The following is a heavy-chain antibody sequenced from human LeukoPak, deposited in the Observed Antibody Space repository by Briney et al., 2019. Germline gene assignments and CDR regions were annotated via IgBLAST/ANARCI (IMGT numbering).Heavy chain of an antibody. CDR3: ARGPALQVVTAIVRWRFDP. D-gene: IGHD2-21*02. J-gene: IGHJ5*02. CDR1: GGTFSSYA. V-gene: IGHV1-69*13. Sequence: SVKVSCTASGGTFSSYAISWVRQAPGQGLEWMGGIIPIFGTANYAQKFQGRVTITADESTSTAYMELSSLRSEDTAVYYCARGPALQVVTAIVRWRFDPWGQGTLVTVSS. CDR2: IIPIFGTA.